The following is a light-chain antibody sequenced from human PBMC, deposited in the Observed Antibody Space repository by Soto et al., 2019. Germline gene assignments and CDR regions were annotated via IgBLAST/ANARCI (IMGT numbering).Light chain of an antibody. V-gene: IGLV2-14*03. CDR2: DVT. CDR1: SSDVGAYNY. CDR3: SSYTSSSTVV. J-gene: IGLJ2*01. Sequence: QSALTQPASVSGSPGQSITISCTGTSSDVGAYNYVSWYQQHPGKAPKLMIYDVTNRPSGVSNRFSGSKSGNTASLTISGLQAEYEADYYCSSYTSSSTVVFGGGTKVTVL.